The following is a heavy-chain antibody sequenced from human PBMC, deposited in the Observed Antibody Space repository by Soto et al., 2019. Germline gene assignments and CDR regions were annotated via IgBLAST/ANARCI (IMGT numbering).Heavy chain of an antibody. CDR1: GYSFTSYW. V-gene: IGHV5-51*01. D-gene: IGHD3-9*01. J-gene: IGHJ4*02. CDR3: ARLTELRYFDWPPELGVQKY. Sequence: PGESLKISCKGSGYSFTSYWIGWVRQMPGKGLEWMGIIYPGDSDTRYSPSFQGQVTISADKSISTAYLQWSSLKASDTAMYYCARLTELRYFDWPPELGVQKYWGQGTLVTVSS. CDR2: IYPGDSDT.